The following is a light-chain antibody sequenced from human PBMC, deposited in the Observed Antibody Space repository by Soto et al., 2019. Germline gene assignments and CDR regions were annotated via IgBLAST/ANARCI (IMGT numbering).Light chain of an antibody. CDR3: QQYGSSPRGFT. V-gene: IGKV3-20*01. CDR1: QSVSSSY. J-gene: IGKJ3*01. Sequence: EIVLTQSPGTLSLSPGERATLSCRASQSVSSSYLAWYQQKPGQAPRLLIYGASSRATGIPDRFSGSGSGTDFTLTFSRLEPEDFAVYYCQQYGSSPRGFTFGPGTKVDIK. CDR2: GAS.